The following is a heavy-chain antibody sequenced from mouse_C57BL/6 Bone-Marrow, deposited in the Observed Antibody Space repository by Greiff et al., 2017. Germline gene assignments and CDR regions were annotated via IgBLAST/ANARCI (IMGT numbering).Heavy chain of an antibody. V-gene: IGHV14-2*01. CDR1: GFNIKDYY. J-gene: IGHJ1*03. D-gene: IGHD1-1*01. Sequence: VQLKESGAELVKPGASVKLSCTVSGFNIKDYYMHWVKQRTEQGLEWIGRIDPADGETKYAPKFQGKATITADTSSNTAYLQLSSLTSEDTAVYYCAGSGTTVVASFPHGYFDVWGTGTTVTVSS. CDR2: IDPADGET. CDR3: AGSGTTVVASFPHGYFDV.